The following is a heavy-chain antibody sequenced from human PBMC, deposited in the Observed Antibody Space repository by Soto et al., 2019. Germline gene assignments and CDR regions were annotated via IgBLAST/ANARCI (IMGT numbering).Heavy chain of an antibody. D-gene: IGHD2-15*01. Sequence: SETLSLTCTVSGGSISSSSYYWGWIRQPPGKGLEWIGSIYYSGSTYYNPSLKSRVTISVDTSKNQFSLKLSSVTAADTAVYYCASPEGYCSGGSCYWGMDVWGQGTTVTVSS. CDR2: IYYSGST. V-gene: IGHV4-39*01. J-gene: IGHJ6*02. CDR1: GGSISSSSYY. CDR3: ASPEGYCSGGSCYWGMDV.